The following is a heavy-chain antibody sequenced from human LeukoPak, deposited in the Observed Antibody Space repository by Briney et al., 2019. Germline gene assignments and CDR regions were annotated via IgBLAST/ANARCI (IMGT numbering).Heavy chain of an antibody. Sequence: ASVKVSCKASGYTFTGYYMLWVRQAPGHGLEWMGWINPNSGGTNYAQKFQGRVTMTRDTSISTAYMELSRLRSDDTAVYYCARGQYSGSYYYYYYYMDVWGKGTTVTVSS. CDR3: ARGQYSGSYYYYYYYMDV. J-gene: IGHJ6*03. D-gene: IGHD1-26*01. V-gene: IGHV1-2*02. CDR1: GYTFTGYY. CDR2: INPNSGGT.